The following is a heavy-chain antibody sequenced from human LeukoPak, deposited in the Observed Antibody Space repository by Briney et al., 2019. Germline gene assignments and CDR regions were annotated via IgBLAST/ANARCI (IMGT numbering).Heavy chain of an antibody. D-gene: IGHD5-24*01. J-gene: IGHJ4*02. Sequence: GGSLRLSCAASGFTFNTYAMNWVRQAPGKGLEWGSVIIGNGGDIHYAGSVRGRFTISRDNSKNTLYLQMNSLRVEDTAVYYCAKDRIPDGRYSIDFWGPGTLVTVSS. V-gene: IGHV3-23*01. CDR2: IIGNGGDI. CDR3: AKDRIPDGRYSIDF. CDR1: GFTFNTYA.